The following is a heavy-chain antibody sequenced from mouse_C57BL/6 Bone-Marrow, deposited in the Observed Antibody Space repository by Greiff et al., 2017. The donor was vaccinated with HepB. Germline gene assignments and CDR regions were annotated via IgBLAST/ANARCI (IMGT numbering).Heavy chain of an antibody. V-gene: IGHV5-17*01. CDR1: GFTFSDYG. CDR2: ISSGSSTI. D-gene: IGHD1-1*01. J-gene: IGHJ2*01. CDR3: ARGKLLRFDY. Sequence: DVQLVESGGGLVKPGGSLKLSCAASGFTFSDYGMHWVRQAPEKGLEWVAYISSGSSTIYYADTVKGRFTISRDNAKNTLFLQMTSLRSEDTAMYYCARGKLLRFDYWGQGTTLTVSS.